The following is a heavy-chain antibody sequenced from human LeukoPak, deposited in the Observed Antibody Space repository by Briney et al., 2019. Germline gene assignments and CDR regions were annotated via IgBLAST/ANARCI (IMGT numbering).Heavy chain of an antibody. CDR3: ARGPSSYFYMDV. CDR1: GFTFSDYT. Sequence: PGGSLRLSCAVSGFTFSDYTMHWVRQGPGKGLEYVSAITANARSKYHADSVRGRFTISRDNSKDTLYLQMGSLRPEDTAVYYCARGPSSYFYMDVWGKGTTVTISS. V-gene: IGHV3-64*02. CDR2: ITANARSK. J-gene: IGHJ6*03.